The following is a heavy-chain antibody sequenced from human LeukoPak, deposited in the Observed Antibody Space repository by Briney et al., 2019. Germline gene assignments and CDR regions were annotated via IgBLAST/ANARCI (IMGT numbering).Heavy chain of an antibody. D-gene: IGHD1-26*01. V-gene: IGHV1-69*13. CDR2: IIPIFGTA. CDR3: ASRIVGATVYYFDY. CDR1: GGTFSSYA. Sequence: ASVKVSCKASGGTFSSYAISWVRQAPGQGLEWMGGIIPIFGTANYAQKFQGRVTITADESTSTAYMELSSLRSEDTAVYYCASRIVGATVYYFDYWGQGTLVTVSS. J-gene: IGHJ4*02.